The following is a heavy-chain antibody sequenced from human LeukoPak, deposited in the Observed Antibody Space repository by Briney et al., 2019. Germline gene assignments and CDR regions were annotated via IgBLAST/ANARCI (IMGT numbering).Heavy chain of an antibody. V-gene: IGHV3-49*04. CDR3: TSQYYDILTGPSPPDY. CDR2: IRSKAYGGTT. J-gene: IGHJ4*02. CDR1: GFTFGDYA. D-gene: IGHD3-9*01. Sequence: GGSLRLSCTASGFTFGDYAMSWVRQAPGKGLEWVGFIRSKAYGGTTEYAASVKGRFTISRDDSKSIAYLQMNSLKTEDTAVYYCTSQYYDILTGPSPPDYWGQGTLVTVSS.